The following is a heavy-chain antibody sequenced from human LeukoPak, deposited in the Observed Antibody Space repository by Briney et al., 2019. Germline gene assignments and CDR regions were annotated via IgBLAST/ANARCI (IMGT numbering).Heavy chain of an antibody. Sequence: SENPSRTCSVAGGSLSSHYWSWIRQPPGKRLELIGHIHDTGSTFYNPSLRGRVTISLDTSNNQFSLKLTSMTAADTAVYYCARFSSGCSTSSCYLPYWGQGTLVTVSS. J-gene: IGHJ4*02. CDR3: ARFSSGCSTSSCYLPY. CDR2: IHDTGST. D-gene: IGHD2-2*01. CDR1: GGSLSSHY. V-gene: IGHV4-59*11.